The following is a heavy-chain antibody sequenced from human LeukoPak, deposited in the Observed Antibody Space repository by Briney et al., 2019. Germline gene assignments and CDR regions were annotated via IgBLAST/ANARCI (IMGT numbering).Heavy chain of an antibody. D-gene: IGHD6-13*01. J-gene: IGHJ3*01. CDR2: IYHSGST. Sequence: PAETLSLTCTVSGGSISSSSYYWGWIRQSPGNGLEWFGSIYHSGSTFYNPSLKSRVTISVATSKNQFYLKLSSVTAADTAVYYCARLTDRSTAAGSFDVWGQGTMVTVSS. CDR1: GGSISSSSYY. V-gene: IGHV4-39*01. CDR3: ARLTDRSTAAGSFDV.